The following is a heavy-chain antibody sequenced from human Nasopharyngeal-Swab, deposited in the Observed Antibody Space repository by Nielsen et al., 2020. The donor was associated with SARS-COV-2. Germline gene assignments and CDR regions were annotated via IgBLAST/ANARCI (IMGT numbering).Heavy chain of an antibody. J-gene: IGHJ4*02. Sequence: LSLTCAASGFTFSSYGMHWVRQAPGKGLEWVAVIWYDGSNKYYADSVKGRFTISRDNSKNTLYLQMNSLRAEDTAVYYCARVAGITIFTDTTFDYWGQGTLVTVSS. D-gene: IGHD3-9*01. V-gene: IGHV3-33*01. CDR1: GFTFSSYG. CDR3: ARVAGITIFTDTTFDY. CDR2: IWYDGSNK.